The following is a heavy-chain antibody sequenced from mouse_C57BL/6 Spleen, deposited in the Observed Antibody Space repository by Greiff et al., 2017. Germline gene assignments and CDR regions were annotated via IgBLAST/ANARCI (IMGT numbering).Heavy chain of an antibody. CDR2: ISSGGDYI. Sequence: EVKVEESGEGLVKPGGSLKLSCAASGFTFSSYAMSWVRQTPEKRLEWVAYISSGGDYIYYADTLKGRFTISRDNARNTLYLQMSSLKSEDTAMYYCTREYSNYVYFDYWGQGTTLTVSS. V-gene: IGHV5-9-1*02. D-gene: IGHD2-5*01. CDR1: GFTFSSYA. CDR3: TREYSNYVYFDY. J-gene: IGHJ2*01.